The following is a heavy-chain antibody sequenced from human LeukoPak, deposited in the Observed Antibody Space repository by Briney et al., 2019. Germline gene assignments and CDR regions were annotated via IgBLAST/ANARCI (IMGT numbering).Heavy chain of an antibody. CDR2: FDPEDGET. CDR3: ATDLTYYYGSGSPEAGFDY. CDR1: GYTLTELS. Sequence: ASVKVSCKVSGYTLTELSMHWVRQAPGKGLEWMGGFDPEDGETIYAQKFQSRVTMTEDTSTDTAYMELSSLRSEDTAVYYCATDLTYYYGSGSPEAGFDYWGQGTLVTVSS. J-gene: IGHJ4*02. D-gene: IGHD3-10*01. V-gene: IGHV1-24*01.